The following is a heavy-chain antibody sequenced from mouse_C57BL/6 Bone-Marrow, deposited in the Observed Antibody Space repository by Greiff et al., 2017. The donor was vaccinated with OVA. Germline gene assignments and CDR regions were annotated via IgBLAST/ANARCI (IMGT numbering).Heavy chain of an antibody. V-gene: IGHV1-55*01. D-gene: IGHD1-1*01. Sequence: QVHVKQPGAELVKPGASVKMSCKASGYTFTSYWITWVKQRPGQGLEWIGDIYPGSGSTNHNEKFKSKATLTVDTSSSTAYMQLSSLTSEDSAVYYCARRHYGSSYLDYWGQGTTLTVSS. CDR1: GYTFTSYW. CDR3: ARRHYGSSYLDY. CDR2: IYPGSGST. J-gene: IGHJ2*01.